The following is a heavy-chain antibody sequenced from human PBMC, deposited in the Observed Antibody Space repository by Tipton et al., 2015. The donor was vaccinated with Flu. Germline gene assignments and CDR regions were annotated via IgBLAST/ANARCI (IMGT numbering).Heavy chain of an antibody. D-gene: IGHD6-25*01. Sequence: TLSLTCTVSGGSISSYYWSWIRQPPGKGLEWIGYIYYSGGTNYNPSLKSRVTISLDTSKNQFSLRVNSVTAADTDVYYCATSGGRDPRGSFDVWGQGTLVTVTS. CDR3: ATSGGRDPRGSFDV. CDR1: GGSISSYY. V-gene: IGHV4-59*01. J-gene: IGHJ4*02. CDR2: IYYSGGT.